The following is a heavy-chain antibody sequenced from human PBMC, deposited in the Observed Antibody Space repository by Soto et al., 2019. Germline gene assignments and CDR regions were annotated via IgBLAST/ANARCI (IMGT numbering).Heavy chain of an antibody. D-gene: IGHD6-6*01. CDR2: IGTAGDT. V-gene: IGHV3-13*01. J-gene: IGHJ3*02. CDR3: ARATKQLFGDAFDI. Sequence: GGSLRLSCAASGFTFSSYDMHWVRQATGKGLELVSAIGTAGDTYYPGSVKGRFTISRENAKNSLYLQMNSLRAGDTAVYYCARATKQLFGDAFDIWGQGTMVTVSS. CDR1: GFTFSSYD.